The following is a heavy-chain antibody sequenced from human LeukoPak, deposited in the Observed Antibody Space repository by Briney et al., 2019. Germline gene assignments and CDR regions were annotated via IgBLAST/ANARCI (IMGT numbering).Heavy chain of an antibody. Sequence: SETLSLTCTVSGGSISSSSYYWGWLRQPPGKGLEWIGSIYYSGRTYYNPSLTSRATISVDTSKNQFSLKLRSVTAADTAVYYCASNPPPLRYFDWLLEPTSPFDYWGQGTLVTVSS. CDR2: IYYSGRT. CDR3: ASNPPPLRYFDWLLEPTSPFDY. V-gene: IGHV4-39*07. J-gene: IGHJ4*02. D-gene: IGHD3-9*01. CDR1: GGSISSSSYY.